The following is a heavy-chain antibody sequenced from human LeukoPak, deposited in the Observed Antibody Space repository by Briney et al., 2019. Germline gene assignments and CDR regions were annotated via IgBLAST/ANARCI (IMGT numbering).Heavy chain of an antibody. CDR3: ARDPHHGALDY. J-gene: IGHJ4*02. V-gene: IGHV3-7*01. CDR2: IKYDGNEK. Sequence: GESLRLSCAASEFTFGSSSMSWMSWVRQAPGKGLEWVALIKYDGNEKYYVGSVKGRFTISRDNTKNLVYLQMNSLTVEDTALYFCARDPHHGALDYWGQGALVSVSS. CDR1: EFTFGSSSMSW. D-gene: IGHD4/OR15-4a*01.